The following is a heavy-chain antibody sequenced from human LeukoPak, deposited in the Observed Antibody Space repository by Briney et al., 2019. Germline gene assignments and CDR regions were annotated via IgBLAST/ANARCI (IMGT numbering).Heavy chain of an antibody. Sequence: SETLSLTCTVSGGSISSSSYYWGWIRQPPGKGLEWIGSIYYSGSTYYNPSLKSRVTISVDTSKNQFSLKLSSVTAADTAVYYCARVKFWGTAMVHYYYYGMDVWGQGTTVTVSS. CDR3: ARVKFWGTAMVHYYYYGMDV. CDR1: GGSISSSSYY. CDR2: IYYSGST. D-gene: IGHD5-18*01. J-gene: IGHJ6*02. V-gene: IGHV4-39*07.